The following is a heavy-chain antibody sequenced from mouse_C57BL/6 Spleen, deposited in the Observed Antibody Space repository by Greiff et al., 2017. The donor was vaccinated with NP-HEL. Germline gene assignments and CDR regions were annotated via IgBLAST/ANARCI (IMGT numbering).Heavy chain of an antibody. CDR3: ADYDVGGFAY. D-gene: IGHD2-4*01. CDR2: IYPRSGNT. Sequence: QVHVKQSGAELARPGASVKLSCKASGYTFTSYGISWVKQRTGQGLEWIGEIYPRSGNTYYNEKFKGKATLTADKSSSTAYMELRSLTSEDSAVYFCADYDVGGFAYWGQGTLVTVSA. J-gene: IGHJ3*01. V-gene: IGHV1-81*01. CDR1: GYTFTSYG.